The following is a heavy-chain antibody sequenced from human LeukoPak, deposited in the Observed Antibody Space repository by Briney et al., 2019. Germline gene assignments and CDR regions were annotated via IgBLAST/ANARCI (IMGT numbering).Heavy chain of an antibody. CDR2: INHSGST. Sequence: SETLSLTCAVYGGSFSGYYWSWIRQPPGKGLEWIGEINHSGSTNYNPSLKSRVTISVDTSKNQFSLKLSSVTAADTAVYYCARGSRQIVVAILDYWGQGTLVTVSS. V-gene: IGHV4-34*01. CDR1: GGSFSGYY. J-gene: IGHJ4*02. D-gene: IGHD2-21*01. CDR3: ARGSRQIVVAILDY.